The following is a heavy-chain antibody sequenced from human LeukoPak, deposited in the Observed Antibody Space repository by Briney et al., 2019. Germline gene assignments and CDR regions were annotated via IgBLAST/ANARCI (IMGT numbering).Heavy chain of an antibody. Sequence: GGSLRLSCAASGFTFSSYDMSWVRQAPGKGLEWVSASGGDGGSTYADSVKGRFTISRDSSKNTIYLQMNRLRAEDTAVYYCARDHRVGGSWGQGTLVTVSS. CDR1: GFTFSSYD. D-gene: IGHD3-16*01. CDR3: ARDHRVGGS. V-gene: IGHV3-23*01. J-gene: IGHJ4*02. CDR2: SGGDGGST.